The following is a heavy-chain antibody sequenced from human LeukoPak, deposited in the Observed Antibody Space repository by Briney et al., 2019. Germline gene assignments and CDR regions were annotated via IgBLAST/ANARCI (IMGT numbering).Heavy chain of an antibody. CDR3: ARGYCTNGVCYLYYYYYYGMDV. CDR2: MNPNSGNT. CDR1: GYTFTSYD. V-gene: IGHV1-8*01. J-gene: IGHJ6*02. D-gene: IGHD2-8*01. Sequence: ASVKVSCKASGYTFTSYDINWVRQATGQGLEWMGWMNPNSGNTGYAQKFQGRVTMTRSTSISTAYMELSSLRSEDTAVYYCARGYCTNGVCYLYYYYYYGMDVWGQGTTVTVSS.